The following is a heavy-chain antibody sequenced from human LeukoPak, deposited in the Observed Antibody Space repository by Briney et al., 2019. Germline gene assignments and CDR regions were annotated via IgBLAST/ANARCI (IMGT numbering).Heavy chain of an antibody. V-gene: IGHV4-4*02. CDR2: VHLDGRT. Sequence: SETLSLTCDVSGGSVTSTNWWTWVRQPPGKGLEWIGEVHLDGRTNYSPSLKSRLIMSVDLPGNHISLKLTSVTAADTAVYYCAREGGFYRPLDYSGQGTLVTVSS. CDR3: AREGGFYRPLDY. J-gene: IGHJ4*02. D-gene: IGHD3-3*01. CDR1: GGSVTSTNW.